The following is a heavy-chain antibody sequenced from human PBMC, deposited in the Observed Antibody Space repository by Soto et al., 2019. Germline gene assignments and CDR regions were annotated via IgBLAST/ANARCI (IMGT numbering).Heavy chain of an antibody. CDR1: GYTFTSYG. Sequence: ASVKVSCKASGYTFTSYGISWVRQAPGQGLEWMGWISAYNGNTNYAQKLQGRVTMTTDTSTSTAYMELRSLRSDDTAVYYCARRLWFGELLGAFDIWGQGTMVTVSS. CDR2: ISAYNGNT. CDR3: ARRLWFGELLGAFDI. V-gene: IGHV1-18*01. D-gene: IGHD3-10*01. J-gene: IGHJ3*02.